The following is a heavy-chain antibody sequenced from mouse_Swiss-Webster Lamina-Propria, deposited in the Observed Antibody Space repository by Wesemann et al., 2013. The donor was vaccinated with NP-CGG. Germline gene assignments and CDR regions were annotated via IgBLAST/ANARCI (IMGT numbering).Heavy chain of an antibody. CDR1: GYTFTSYT. J-gene: IGHJ1*01. CDR3: ARDAPNWDVWYFDV. Sequence: GYTFTSYTMHWVKQRPGQGLEWIGYINPSSGYTEYNQKFKDKTTLTADKSSSTAYMQLSSLTSEDSAVYYCARDAPNWDVWYFDVWGAGTTVTVSS. V-gene: IGHV1-4*02. D-gene: IGHD4-1*01. CDR2: INPSSGYT.